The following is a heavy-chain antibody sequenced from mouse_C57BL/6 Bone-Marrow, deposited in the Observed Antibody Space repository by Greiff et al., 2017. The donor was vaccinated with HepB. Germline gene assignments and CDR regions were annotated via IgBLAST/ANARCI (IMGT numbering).Heavy chain of an antibody. J-gene: IGHJ1*03. CDR1: GYTFTTYP. V-gene: IGHV1-47*01. Sequence: QVQLQRSGAELVKPGASVKMSCKASGYTFTTYPLEWMKQNHGKSLEWIGNFHPYNDDTKYNEKFKGKATLTVEKSSSTVYLELSRLTSDDSAVYYCARGYYGSSYGGYFDVWGTGTTVTVSS. CDR3: ARGYYGSSYGGYFDV. CDR2: FHPYNDDT. D-gene: IGHD1-1*01.